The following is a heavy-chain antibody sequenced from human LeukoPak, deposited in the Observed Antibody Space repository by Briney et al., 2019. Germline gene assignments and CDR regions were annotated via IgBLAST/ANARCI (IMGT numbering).Heavy chain of an antibody. V-gene: IGHV1-2*02. CDR2: INPNSVDT. D-gene: IGHD2-2*01. CDR1: GYTFTGSY. J-gene: IGHJ3*01. CDR3: ATIVVPAAIGVFAFDV. Sequence: GAPVKVSCKASGYTFTGSYFLWVRQAPGQRLEWRGWINPNSVDTNYGQKVQGRVTMTRDTSIRTAFMDLSSLSSDDTAVYYCATIVVPAAIGVFAFDVWGPGTLVSVS.